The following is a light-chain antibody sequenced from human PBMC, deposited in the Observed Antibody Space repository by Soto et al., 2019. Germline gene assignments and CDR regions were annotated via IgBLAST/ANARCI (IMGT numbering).Light chain of an antibody. CDR1: SSDVGSYNL. J-gene: IGLJ2*01. Sequence: QSALTKPASVSGSHGQSITISFTGTSSDVGSYNLVSWYQQHPGKAPKLKIYEGSQRPTGVSTRFSGSNSGNTASLTISGLHDEDEADYYCCSYAGSSTLVFGGGTKVTVL. CDR2: EGS. V-gene: IGLV2-23*01. CDR3: CSYAGSSTLV.